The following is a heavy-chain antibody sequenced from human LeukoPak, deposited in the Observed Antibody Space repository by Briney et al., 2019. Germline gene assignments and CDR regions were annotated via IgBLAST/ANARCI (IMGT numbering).Heavy chain of an antibody. CDR3: ARFGSPGDTGVMKGDY. D-gene: IGHD5-18*01. Sequence: ASVKVSCKASGYTFTNYGFTWVRQAPGQGLEWMGWISAYSGDTKYARNFQGRVTMTIDTSTSTAYMELRSLRPGDTGVYYCARFGSPGDTGVMKGDYWGQGTLVTVSS. CDR1: GYTFTNYG. V-gene: IGHV1-18*04. J-gene: IGHJ4*02. CDR2: ISAYSGDT.